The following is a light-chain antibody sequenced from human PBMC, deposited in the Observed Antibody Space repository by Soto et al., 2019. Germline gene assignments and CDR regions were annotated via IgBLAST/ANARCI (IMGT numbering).Light chain of an antibody. CDR3: QQYNNWPLT. J-gene: IGKJ4*01. V-gene: IGKV3-15*01. Sequence: EIVMTQSPATLSVSPGERATLSCRASQSVSSNLAWYQQKPCQAPRLLIYGASTRATGNPVMFSGSGSGTEFTLTVSSLQCEDFAVYYCQQYNNWPLTFGGGTKVEIK. CDR2: GAS. CDR1: QSVSSN.